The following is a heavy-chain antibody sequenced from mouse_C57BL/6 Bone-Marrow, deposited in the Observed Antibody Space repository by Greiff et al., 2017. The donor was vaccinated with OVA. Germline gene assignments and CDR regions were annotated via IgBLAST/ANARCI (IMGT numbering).Heavy chain of an antibody. J-gene: IGHJ1*03. V-gene: IGHV1-55*01. CDR3: ARPYDGFYWYFDV. Sequence: VQLQQPGAELVKPGASVKMSCKASGYTFTSYWITWVKQRPGQGLEWIGDIYPGSGSTTYNEKFKSKATLTVDTSSSTAYMQLSSLTSEDSAVYYCARPYDGFYWYFDVWGTGTTVTVSS. CDR2: IYPGSGST. CDR1: GYTFTSYW. D-gene: IGHD2-3*01.